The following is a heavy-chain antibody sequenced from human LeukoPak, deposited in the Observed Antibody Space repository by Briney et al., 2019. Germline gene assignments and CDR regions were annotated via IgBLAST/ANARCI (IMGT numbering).Heavy chain of an antibody. J-gene: IGHJ4*02. Sequence: ASVKVSCKASGGTFSSYAISWVRQAPGQGLEWMGRIIPIFCTANYAQKFQGRVTITTDESTSTAYMELSSLRSEDTAVYYCARVGRPYYYDSSGYYAYFDYWGQGTLVTVSS. CDR3: ARVGRPYYYDSSGYYAYFDY. D-gene: IGHD3-22*01. V-gene: IGHV1-69*05. CDR2: IIPIFCTA. CDR1: GGTFSSYA.